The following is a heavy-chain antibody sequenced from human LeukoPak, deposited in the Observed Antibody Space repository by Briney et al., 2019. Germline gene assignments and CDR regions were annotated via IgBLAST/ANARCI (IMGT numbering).Heavy chain of an antibody. J-gene: IGHJ3*02. CDR3: ARDPANGRPDAYDI. CDR1: GYTFTTNL. D-gene: IGHD1-26*01. CDR2: LHPVTGGT. V-gene: IGHV1-46*01. Sequence: ASVKVSCKASGYTFTTNLIHWVRPAPGQGLEWMGELHPVTGGTNYAQKFQGRVTMTRDTSTSTVYLELSSLTSEDTAVYFCARDPANGRPDAYDIWGQGTRVTVSS.